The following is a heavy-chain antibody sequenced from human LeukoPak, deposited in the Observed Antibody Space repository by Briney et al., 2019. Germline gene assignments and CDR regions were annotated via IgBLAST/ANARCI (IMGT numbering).Heavy chain of an antibody. CDR3: ARSSGSPYDFWSGYYPLYYYYGMDV. V-gene: IGHV3-53*01. CDR1: GGSFSGYY. J-gene: IGHJ6*02. CDR2: IYSGGST. Sequence: PSETLSLTCTVYGGSFSGYYWSWVRQAPGKGLEWVSVIYSGGSTYYADSVKGRFTISRDNSRNTLYLQMNSLRAEDTAVYYCARSSGSPYDFWSGYYPLYYYYGMDVWGQGTTVTVSS. D-gene: IGHD3-3*01.